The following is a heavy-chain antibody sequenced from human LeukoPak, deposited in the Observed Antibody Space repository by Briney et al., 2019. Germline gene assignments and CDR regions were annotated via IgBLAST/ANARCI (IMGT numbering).Heavy chain of an antibody. D-gene: IGHD6-13*01. J-gene: IGHJ4*02. CDR1: GFTVSNNY. Sequence: PGGSLRLSCAASGFTVSNNYMSWVRQAPGKGLEWVSLIYSGGTTYYADSVEGRFTISRDNSKNTLYLQMNSLRDEDTAVYYCARARGVAAAVVDYWGRGTLVTVSS. CDR2: IYSGGTT. V-gene: IGHV3-66*01. CDR3: ARARGVAAAVVDY.